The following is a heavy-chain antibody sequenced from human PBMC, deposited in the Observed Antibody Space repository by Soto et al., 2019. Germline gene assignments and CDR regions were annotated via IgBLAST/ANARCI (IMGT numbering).Heavy chain of an antibody. CDR3: ARGRIQLCSPFDY. CDR2: IYYRGST. CDR1: GGSISSYY. Sequence: QVQLQESGPGLVKPSETLSLTCTVSGGSISSYYWSWIRQPPGKGLEWIGYIYYRGSTKYNPSLKMRLTISVDTSKNQFSLQLSSVTAADTAVYYCARGRIQLCSPFDYWGQGTLVTVSS. D-gene: IGHD5-18*01. V-gene: IGHV4-59*01. J-gene: IGHJ4*02.